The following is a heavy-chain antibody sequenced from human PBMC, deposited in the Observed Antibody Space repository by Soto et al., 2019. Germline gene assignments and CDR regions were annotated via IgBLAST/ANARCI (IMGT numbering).Heavy chain of an antibody. CDR2: IYHNRNS. CDR1: VNSITSGYY. V-gene: IGHV4-38-2*02. Sequence: VPVNSITSGYYWGWIRQPPGKGLEWIGTIYHNRNSYYNPSLKSRVSLSVDKSKNQLSLRVSHVTAADTAVYYCARAVRGFSQGFDYWGQGTLVTVSS. CDR3: ARAVRGFSQGFDY. D-gene: IGHD5-18*01. J-gene: IGHJ4*02.